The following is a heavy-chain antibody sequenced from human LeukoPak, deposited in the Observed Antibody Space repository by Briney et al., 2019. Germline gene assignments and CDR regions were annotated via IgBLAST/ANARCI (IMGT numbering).Heavy chain of an antibody. CDR3: AAFISRSSGWDGWPQGGSDY. J-gene: IGHJ4*02. D-gene: IGHD6-19*01. Sequence: PSETLSLTCAVYGGSFSDFYWSWIRQSPGKGLEWIGEITHSGSTNYNPSLKSRVTISVDTSKNQFSLKLSSVTAADTAVYYCAAFISRSSGWDGWPQGGSDYWGQGTLVTVSS. CDR1: GGSFSDFY. CDR2: ITHSGST. V-gene: IGHV4-34*01.